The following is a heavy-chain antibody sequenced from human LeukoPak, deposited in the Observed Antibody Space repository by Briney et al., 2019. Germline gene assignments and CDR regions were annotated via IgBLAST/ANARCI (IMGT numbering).Heavy chain of an antibody. CDR2: INSDGSST. V-gene: IGHV3-74*01. CDR3: ASSDYGDYGEYYFDY. CDR1: GFTFSSYW. Sequence: GGSLRLSCAASGFTFSSYWMHWVRQAPGEGLVWVSRINSDGSSTSYADSVKGRFTISRDNAKNTLYRQMNSLRAEDTAVYYCASSDYGDYGEYYFDYWGQGTLVTVSS. D-gene: IGHD4-17*01. J-gene: IGHJ4*02.